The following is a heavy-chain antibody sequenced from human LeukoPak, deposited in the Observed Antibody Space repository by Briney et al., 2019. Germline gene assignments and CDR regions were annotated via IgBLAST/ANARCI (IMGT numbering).Heavy chain of an antibody. Sequence: PSETLSLTCTVSGGYISSFDYSWSWIRQPPGKGLEWIGYIQHSGSTHYKPSLKNRVTIFVDLSKNEFPLNLGSVTAADTALYYFAIGYYDVIGSQGWFDPWGQGTLVSVSS. J-gene: IGHJ5*02. V-gene: IGHV4-30-4*01. D-gene: IGHD3-22*01. CDR3: AIGYYDVIGSQGWFDP. CDR2: IQHSGST. CDR1: GGYISSFDYS.